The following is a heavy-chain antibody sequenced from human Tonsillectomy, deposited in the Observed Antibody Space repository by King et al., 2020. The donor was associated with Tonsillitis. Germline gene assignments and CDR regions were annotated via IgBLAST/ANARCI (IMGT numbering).Heavy chain of an antibody. V-gene: IGHV3-48*02. CDR1: GFSFSTYS. Sequence: VQLVESGGGLVQPGGSLRLSCAASGFSFSTYSMNWVRQAPGKGLEWVSYISSSSSTIYYADSVKGRFTISRDNAKNSLYLQMNSLRDEDTAVYYCASLPCCDSGYYYYYGMDVWGQGTTVTVSS. J-gene: IGHJ6*02. CDR2: ISSSSSTI. CDR3: ASLPCCDSGYYYYYGMDV. D-gene: IGHD4-17*01.